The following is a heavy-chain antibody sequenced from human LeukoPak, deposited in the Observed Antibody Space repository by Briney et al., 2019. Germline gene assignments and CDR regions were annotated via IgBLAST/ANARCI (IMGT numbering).Heavy chain of an antibody. D-gene: IGHD3-3*01. CDR3: ARAPYYDFWSGSYNWFDP. CDR2: INSDGSST. V-gene: IGHV3-74*01. CDR1: GFTFSSYW. J-gene: IGHJ5*02. Sequence: GGSLGLSCAASGFTFSSYWMHWVRQAPGKGLVWVSRINSDGSSTSYADSVKGRFTISRDNAKNTLYLQMNSLRAEDTAVYYCARAPYYDFWSGSYNWFDPWGQGTLVTVSS.